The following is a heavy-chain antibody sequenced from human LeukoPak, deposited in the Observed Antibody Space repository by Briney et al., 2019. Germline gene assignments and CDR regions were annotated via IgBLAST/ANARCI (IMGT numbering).Heavy chain of an antibody. CDR1: GFTFSSYS. J-gene: IGHJ3*02. CDR3: ARERGPRPLLWFGDAFDI. V-gene: IGHV3-21*01. D-gene: IGHD3-10*01. Sequence: GGSLRLSCAASGFTFSSYSVNWVRQAPGKGLEWVSSISSSSSYIYYADSVKGRFTISRDNAKNSLYLQMNSLRAEDTAVYYCARERGPRPLLWFGDAFDIWGQGTMVTVSS. CDR2: ISSSSSYI.